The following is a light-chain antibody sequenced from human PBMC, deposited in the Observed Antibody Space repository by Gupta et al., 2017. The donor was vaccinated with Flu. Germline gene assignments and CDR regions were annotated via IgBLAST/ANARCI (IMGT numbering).Light chain of an antibody. Sequence: VTISCSGSSSNIGSNTVNWYQQLPGTAPRLLIYTNNQRPSGVPDRFSGSKSGTSASLAISGLQSEDEADYYCAAWDNSLNDPYVFGTGIKVTVL. CDR3: AAWDNSLNDPYV. CDR2: TNN. V-gene: IGLV1-44*01. CDR1: SSNIGSNT. J-gene: IGLJ1*01.